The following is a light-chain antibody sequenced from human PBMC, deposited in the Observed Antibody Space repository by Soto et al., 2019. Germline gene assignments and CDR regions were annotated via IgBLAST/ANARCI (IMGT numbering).Light chain of an antibody. J-gene: IGLJ2*01. CDR1: SSDVGAYKY. Sequence: QAVVTQPASVSGSPGQSITISCTGTSSDVGAYKYVSWYQQHPGKAPKLMIYEVSNRPSGVSNRFSGSKSGNTASLTISGLQAEDEADYYCASYTSISTVVFGGGTKLTVL. CDR2: EVS. V-gene: IGLV2-14*01. CDR3: ASYTSISTVV.